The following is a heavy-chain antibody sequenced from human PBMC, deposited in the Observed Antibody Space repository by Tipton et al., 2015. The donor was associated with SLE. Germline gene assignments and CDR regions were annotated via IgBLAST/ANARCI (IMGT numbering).Heavy chain of an antibody. Sequence: TLSLTCTVSGASISSDYWSWIRQSPGMGLEWIGEINHSGSTNYNPSLKSRVTISVDTSKNQFSLKLSSVTAAGTAVYYCARRPHYYYYGMDVWGQGTTVTVSS. J-gene: IGHJ6*02. CDR3: ARRPHYYYYGMDV. CDR1: GASISSDY. CDR2: INHSGST. V-gene: IGHV4-34*01.